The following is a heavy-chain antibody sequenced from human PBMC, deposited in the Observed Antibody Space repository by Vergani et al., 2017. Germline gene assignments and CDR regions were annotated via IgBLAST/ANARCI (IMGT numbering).Heavy chain of an antibody. CDR3: ARSRPYCTSGSCPAI. Sequence: QVQLQESGPGLVKPSETLSLTCSVSGYSISRGYYWGWIRQPPGKGLEWIATVFHSGSAYYNPSVRRRVTISVETSKNQFSLRLTTLTAADTAVYYCARSRPYCTSGSCPAIWGQGTLVTVSS. J-gene: IGHJ4*02. CDR2: VFHSGSA. D-gene: IGHD2-15*01. CDR1: GYSISRGYY. V-gene: IGHV4-38-2*02.